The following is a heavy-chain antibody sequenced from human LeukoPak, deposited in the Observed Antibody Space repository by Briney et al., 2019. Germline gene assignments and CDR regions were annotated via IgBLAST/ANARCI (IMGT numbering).Heavy chain of an antibody. D-gene: IGHD2-8*01. Sequence: ASVKVSCKASGYTFTGYYMHWVRQAPGQGLEWMGWINPNSGSTNYAQKFQGRVTMTRDTSISTAYMELSRLRSDDTAVYYCARVSDIVLMVYAFDYWGQGTLVTVSS. CDR2: INPNSGST. V-gene: IGHV1-2*02. CDR3: ARVSDIVLMVYAFDY. CDR1: GYTFTGYY. J-gene: IGHJ4*02.